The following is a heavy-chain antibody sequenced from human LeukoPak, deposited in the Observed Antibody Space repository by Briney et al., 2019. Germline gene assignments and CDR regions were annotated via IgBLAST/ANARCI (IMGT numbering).Heavy chain of an antibody. CDR3: ATRGSYGGPNLDY. Sequence: EASVKVSCKASGGTFSSYAISWVRQAPGQGLEWMGRIIPILGIANYAQKFQGRVTITADKSTSTAYMELSSLRSEDTAVYYCATRGSYGGPNLDYWGQGTLVTVSS. CDR1: GGTFSSYA. V-gene: IGHV1-69*04. J-gene: IGHJ4*02. CDR2: IIPILGIA. D-gene: IGHD4-23*01.